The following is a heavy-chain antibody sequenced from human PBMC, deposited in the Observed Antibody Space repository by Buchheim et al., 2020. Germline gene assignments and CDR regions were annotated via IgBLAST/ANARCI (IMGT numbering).Heavy chain of an antibody. CDR3: VRQGSGYYSWFDP. D-gene: IGHD3-22*01. V-gene: IGHV4-30-2*01. CDR2: IYHSGST. J-gene: IGHJ5*02. Sequence: QLQLQESGSGLVKPSQTLSLTCAVSGGSISSGGYSWSWIRQPPGKGLEWIGYIYHSGSTYYKLALKSRGTISGDRSKNQFSLKLSSVTAADTAVYYCVRQGSGYYSWFDPWGQGTL. CDR1: GGSISSGGYS.